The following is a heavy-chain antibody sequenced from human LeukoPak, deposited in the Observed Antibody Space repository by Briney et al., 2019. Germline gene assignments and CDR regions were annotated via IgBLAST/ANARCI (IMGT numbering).Heavy chain of an antibody. CDR1: GYTFTSYG. Sequence: ASVKVSCKASGYTFTSYGISWVRQAPGQGLEWMGWISVYNGNTRHSQELQDRVTMTTDTSTSTAYMELRSLRSDDTAVYYCVRDSLYGEYVFWGQGTLVTVSS. CDR2: ISVYNGNT. D-gene: IGHD4-17*01. J-gene: IGHJ4*02. V-gene: IGHV1-18*01. CDR3: VRDSLYGEYVF.